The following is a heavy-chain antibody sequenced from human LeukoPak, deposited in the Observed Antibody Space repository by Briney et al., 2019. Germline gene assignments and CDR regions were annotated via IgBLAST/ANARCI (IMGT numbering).Heavy chain of an antibody. Sequence: GGSLRLSCAASGFTFSSYAMSWVRQAPGKGLECVSAISGSGGSTYYADSVKGRFTISRDNSKNTLYLQMNSLRAEDTAVYYCAKGDGFWSGYPTAFDYWGQGTLVTVSS. D-gene: IGHD3-3*01. CDR3: AKGDGFWSGYPTAFDY. CDR2: ISGSGGST. V-gene: IGHV3-23*01. J-gene: IGHJ4*02. CDR1: GFTFSSYA.